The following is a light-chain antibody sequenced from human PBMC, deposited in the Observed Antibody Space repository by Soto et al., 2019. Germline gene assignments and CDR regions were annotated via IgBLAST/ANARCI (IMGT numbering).Light chain of an antibody. Sequence: EIVLTQSPGTLSLSPGERATLSCRASQSVSSSYLAWYQHKPGQAPRLLINAASSRATGIPDRFSGSGSGTDFTLTISSLEPEDFAVYYCQQYGTSPPSTFGQGTRLETK. CDR2: AAS. CDR1: QSVSSSY. J-gene: IGKJ5*01. V-gene: IGKV3-20*01. CDR3: QQYGTSPPST.